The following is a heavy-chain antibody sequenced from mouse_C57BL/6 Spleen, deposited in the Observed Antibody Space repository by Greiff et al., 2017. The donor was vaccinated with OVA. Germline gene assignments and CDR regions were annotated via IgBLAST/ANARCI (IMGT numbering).Heavy chain of an antibody. J-gene: IGHJ4*01. CDR1: GFTFSDYG. Sequence: EVKLQESGGGLVKPGGSLKLSCAASGFTFSDYGMHWVRQAPEKGLEWVAYISSGSSTIYYADTVKGRFTISRDNAKNTLFLQMTSLRSEDTAMYYCARHRDYDVDYAMDYWGQGTSVTVSS. D-gene: IGHD2-4*01. CDR3: ARHRDYDVDYAMDY. CDR2: ISSGSSTI. V-gene: IGHV5-17*01.